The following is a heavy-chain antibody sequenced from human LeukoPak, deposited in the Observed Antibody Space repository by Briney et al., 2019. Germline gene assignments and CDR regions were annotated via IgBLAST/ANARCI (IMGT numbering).Heavy chain of an antibody. V-gene: IGHV4-59*01. CDR2: VDYSGST. Sequence: PSETLSLTCTVSGASISSDYLSWIRQPPGKGPEWIGYVDYSGSTIYNASLKSRVTISRDTSKNQFSLKLSSVTASDTAVYYCARGPGWCPPWGQRTLGTVSS. D-gene: IGHD6-19*01. CDR1: GASISSDY. CDR3: ARGPGWCPP. J-gene: IGHJ4*01.